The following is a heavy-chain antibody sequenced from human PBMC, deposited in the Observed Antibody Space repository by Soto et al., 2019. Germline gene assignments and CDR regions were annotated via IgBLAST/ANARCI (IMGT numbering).Heavy chain of an antibody. CDR1: GYSFTTYW. D-gene: IGHD2-15*01. CDR3: GYCSGGGMNGFDI. J-gene: IGHJ3*02. Sequence: VQSLKISCEGSGYSFTTYWISWVRQMPGKGLEWMAIIYPGDSDTRYSPSFQGQVTISADKSISTAYLQWSSLKASDTAMYYCGYCSGGGMNGFDIWGQGTMVTVSS. CDR2: IYPGDSDT. V-gene: IGHV5-51*01.